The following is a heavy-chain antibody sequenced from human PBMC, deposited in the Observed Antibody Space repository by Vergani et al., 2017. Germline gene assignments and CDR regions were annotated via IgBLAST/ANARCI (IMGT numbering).Heavy chain of an antibody. V-gene: IGHV1-46*03. J-gene: IGHJ4*02. CDR2: INPSGGHT. Sequence: QVQVVQSGAEVKKSGASVKVSCKTSGYTFSNYYMHWVRQAPGQGLEWMGIINPSGGHTNYAQKYQGRVTMTRATSTSTVYMELGSLGSEDTAIYYCAGGDYGILTGYRYWGQGTLVTVSA. CDR1: GYTFSNYY. D-gene: IGHD3-9*01. CDR3: AGGDYGILTGYRY.